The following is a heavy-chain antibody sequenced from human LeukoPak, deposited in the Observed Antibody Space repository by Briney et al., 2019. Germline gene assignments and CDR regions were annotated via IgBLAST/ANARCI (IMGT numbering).Heavy chain of an antibody. V-gene: IGHV4-4*02. Sequence: PSGTLSLSCDVSGDSISSHTWWSWVRQPPGKGLEWIGEIYHSGTTNYNPSLKSRVTISVDKSKNQFSLKLSSVTAADTAVYYCARHGSGSYQAYWGQGTLVTVSS. CDR2: IYHSGTT. CDR3: ARHGSGSYQAY. CDR1: GDSISSHTW. J-gene: IGHJ4*02. D-gene: IGHD3-10*01.